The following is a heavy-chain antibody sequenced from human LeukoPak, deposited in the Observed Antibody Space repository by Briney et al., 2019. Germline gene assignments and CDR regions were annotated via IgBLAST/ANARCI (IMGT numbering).Heavy chain of an antibody. CDR1: GGSISSYY. Sequence: SETLSLTCTVSGGSISSYYWSWIRQPPGKGLEWIGYIYYSGSTNYNPSLKSRVTISVDTSKNQFTLKLSSVTAADTAVYYCARFIVATNANLDYWGQGTLVTVSS. V-gene: IGHV4-59*01. D-gene: IGHD5-12*01. CDR3: ARFIVATNANLDY. CDR2: IYYSGST. J-gene: IGHJ4*02.